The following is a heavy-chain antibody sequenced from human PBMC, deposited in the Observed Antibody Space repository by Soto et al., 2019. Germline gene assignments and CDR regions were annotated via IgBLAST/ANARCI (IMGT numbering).Heavy chain of an antibody. Sequence: QLQLQESGSGLVKPSQTLSLTCAVSGGSISSGGYSWSWIRQPPGKGLEWIGYMYHSGSTYYNPSLXRXXSISIDRAKNQFSLKLSSVAAADMAVYYCARVPAYWGQGILFTVSS. CDR3: ARVPAY. CDR2: MYHSGST. V-gene: IGHV4-30-2*01. D-gene: IGHD2-2*01. J-gene: IGHJ4*02. CDR1: GGSISSGGYS.